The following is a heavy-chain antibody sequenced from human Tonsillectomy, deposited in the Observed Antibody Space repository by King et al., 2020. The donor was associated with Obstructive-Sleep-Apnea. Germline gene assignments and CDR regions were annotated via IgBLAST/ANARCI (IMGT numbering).Heavy chain of an antibody. CDR2: VRSKPFGGTT. V-gene: IGHV3-49*03. D-gene: IGHD3-10*01. CDR1: GFTFGDYA. CDR3: SRDGSYGSGSLTNWFDP. J-gene: IGHJ5*02. Sequence: QLVQSGGGLVQPGRSLRLSCTGSGFTFGDYAMTWFRQAPGKGLEWVGFVRSKPFGGTTDYAASVKGRFAISRDDSKNFAYLQMDSLKTEDTGLYFCSRDGSYGSGSLTNWFDPWGQGTLVTVS.